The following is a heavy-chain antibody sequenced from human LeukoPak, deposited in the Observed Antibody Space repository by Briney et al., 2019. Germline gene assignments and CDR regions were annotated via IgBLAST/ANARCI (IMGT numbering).Heavy chain of an antibody. J-gene: IGHJ5*02. CDR1: GYSISSGYY. CDR2: IYHSGST. V-gene: IGHV4-38-2*01. Sequence: SDTLSLTCAGFGYSISSGYYWGWIRQPPGKGLEWIGRIYHSGSTYYNPSLKSRATISVDTSKNQFSLKLSSVTAADTAVYYCASYDVWSGYYGRENNWFDPWGQGTLVTVSS. D-gene: IGHD3-3*01. CDR3: ASYDVWSGYYGRENNWFDP.